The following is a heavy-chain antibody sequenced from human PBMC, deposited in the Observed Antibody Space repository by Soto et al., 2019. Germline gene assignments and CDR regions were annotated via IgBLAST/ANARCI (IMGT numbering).Heavy chain of an antibody. Sequence: QITLKESGPTLVKPTQTLTLTCTFSGFSLSTSGVGVGWIRQPPGKALECLALIYWDDDKRYSPSLKSRLTITKGTSKNQVVLTMTNMYPVDTATYFCARRLCDSDCFWDVGYFDYWGRGALVTVSS. CDR2: IYWDDDK. D-gene: IGHD2-21*01. V-gene: IGHV2-5*02. CDR3: ARRLCDSDCFWDVGYFDY. J-gene: IGHJ4*02. CDR1: GFSLSTSGVG.